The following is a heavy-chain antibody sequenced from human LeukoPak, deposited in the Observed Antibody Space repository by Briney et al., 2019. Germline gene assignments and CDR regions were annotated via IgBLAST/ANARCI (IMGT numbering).Heavy chain of an antibody. CDR3: AKDKTGMDY. CDR2: ISYDGSNK. J-gene: IGHJ4*02. V-gene: IGHV3-30*18. CDR1: GFTFSSYG. D-gene: IGHD1-1*01. Sequence: GGSLRLSCAASGFTFSSYGMHWVRQAPGKGLEWVAVISYDGSNKYYADSVKGRFTISRDNSKNALYLQMNSLRAGDTAVYYCAKDKTGMDYWGQGTLVTVSS.